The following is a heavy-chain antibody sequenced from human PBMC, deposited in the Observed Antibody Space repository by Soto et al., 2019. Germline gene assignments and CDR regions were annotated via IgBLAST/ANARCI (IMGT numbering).Heavy chain of an antibody. V-gene: IGHV4-59*12. CDR3: ARDYTAMVGYYGMDV. Sequence: SETLSLTCTVSGGSISSYYWSCIRQPPGKGLEWIGYIYYSGSTNYNPSLKSRVTISVDTSKNQFSLKLSSVTAEDTAVYYCARDYTAMVGYYGMDVWGQGTTVTVSS. CDR2: IYYSGST. D-gene: IGHD5-18*01. J-gene: IGHJ6*02. CDR1: GGSISSYY.